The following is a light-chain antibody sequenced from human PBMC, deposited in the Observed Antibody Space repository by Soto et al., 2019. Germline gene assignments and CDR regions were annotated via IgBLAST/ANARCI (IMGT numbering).Light chain of an antibody. CDR2: DAY. Sequence: EIVLTESPPTLSLSPGERPTISCMASQSVSSYLACYQQKPGQAPRLLIYDAYNRATGIPARFSGSGSGTDFSLTISGLQPEDFATYHCQPSYSTPWTFGQVTKVEIK. CDR1: QSVSSY. V-gene: IGKV3-11*01. CDR3: QPSYSTPWT. J-gene: IGKJ1*01.